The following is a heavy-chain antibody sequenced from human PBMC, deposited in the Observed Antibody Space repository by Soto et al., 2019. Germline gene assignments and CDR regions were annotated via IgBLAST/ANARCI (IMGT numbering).Heavy chain of an antibody. CDR3: ARATRTTVTDF. Sequence: AETLSLTCTVSGGSISSYYWSWIRQPPGQGLEWIGYLYYSGSTNYNPSLRSRVTISFATSKNQFSLKLSSVTAADTAVYYCARATRTTVTDFWGQGTLVTVSS. J-gene: IGHJ4*02. CDR2: LYYSGST. D-gene: IGHD4-17*01. V-gene: IGHV4-59*01. CDR1: GGSISSYY.